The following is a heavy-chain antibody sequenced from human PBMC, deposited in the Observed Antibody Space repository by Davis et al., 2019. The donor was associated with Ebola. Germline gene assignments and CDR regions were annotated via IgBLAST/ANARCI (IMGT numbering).Heavy chain of an antibody. CDR3: ARDDPYYDFWSGYPPHGMDV. V-gene: IGHV3-7*01. Sequence: GESLKISCAGSGFDFSNYNINWVRQAPGKGLEWVANIKQDGSEKYYVDSVKGRFTISRDNAKNSLYLQMNSLRAEDTAVYYCARDDPYYDFWSGYPPHGMDVWGQGTTVTVSS. D-gene: IGHD3-3*01. CDR1: GFDFSNYN. CDR2: IKQDGSEK. J-gene: IGHJ6*02.